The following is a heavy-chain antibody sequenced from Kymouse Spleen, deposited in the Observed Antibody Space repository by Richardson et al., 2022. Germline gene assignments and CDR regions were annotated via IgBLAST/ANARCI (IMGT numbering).Heavy chain of an antibody. J-gene: IGHJ5*02. CDR2: INHSGST. D-gene: IGHD1-7*01. CDR3: ARWDNWNYESWFDP. Sequence: QVQLQQWGAGLLKPSETLSLTCAVYGGSFSGYYWSWIRQPPGKGLEWIGEINHSGSTNYNPSLKSRVTISVDTSKNQFSLKLSSVTAADTAVYYCARWDNWNYESWFDPWGQGTLVTVSS. CDR1: GGSFSGYY. V-gene: IGHV4-34*01.